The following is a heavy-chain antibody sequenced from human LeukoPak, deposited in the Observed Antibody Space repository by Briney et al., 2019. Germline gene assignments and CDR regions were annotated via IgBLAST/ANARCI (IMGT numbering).Heavy chain of an antibody. V-gene: IGHV3-7*01. CDR2: INKDGSEK. CDR3: ARDILTTKRLYYYYYGMDV. CDR1: GFTFSSYG. J-gene: IGHJ6*02. D-gene: IGHD3-9*01. Sequence: GGSLRFSCAASGFTFSSYGMSWFRQAQGKGREGLANINKDGSEKYYVDSVKGRFTISRDNAKNSLYLQMNSLRAEDTAVYYCARDILTTKRLYYYYYGMDVWGQGTTVTVSS.